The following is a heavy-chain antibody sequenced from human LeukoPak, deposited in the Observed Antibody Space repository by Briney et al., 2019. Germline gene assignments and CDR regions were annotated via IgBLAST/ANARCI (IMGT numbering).Heavy chain of an antibody. J-gene: IGHJ4*02. Sequence: GASVMVSCKASGYTFTSYGISWVRQAPGQGLEWMGWISAYNGNTNYAQKLQGRVTMTTDTSTSTAYMELRSLRSDDTAVYYCARGSIFGVVSDYFDYWGQGTLVTVSS. CDR1: GYTFTSYG. CDR3: ARGSIFGVVSDYFDY. D-gene: IGHD3-3*01. V-gene: IGHV1-18*01. CDR2: ISAYNGNT.